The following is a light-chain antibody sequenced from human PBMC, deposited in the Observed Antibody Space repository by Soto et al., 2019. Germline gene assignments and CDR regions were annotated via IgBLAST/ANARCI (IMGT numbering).Light chain of an antibody. Sequence: EIVLTQSPGTLSLSPGERATLSCRASQSVSSSYLAWYQLKPGQAPRLLIYGASSRATGIPDRFSGSGSGTDFNLTITRLEPEDFAVYYCQQYCSSPTFGGGTKVEIK. CDR1: QSVSSSY. V-gene: IGKV3-20*01. CDR2: GAS. J-gene: IGKJ4*01. CDR3: QQYCSSPT.